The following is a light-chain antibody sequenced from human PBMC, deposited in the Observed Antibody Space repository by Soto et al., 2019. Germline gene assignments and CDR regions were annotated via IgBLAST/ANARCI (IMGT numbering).Light chain of an antibody. CDR2: GTS. CDR1: QTIGRNY. Sequence: EIVLTQSPGTLSLSPGETATLSCRASQTIGRNYLAWYQQKPGQAPRLLIFGTSTRATGIPDRFSGSGSGTDFTRSISRLEPEDFAVYYCQQYASSPLLTFGGGTKVEIK. V-gene: IGKV3-20*01. CDR3: QQYASSPLLT. J-gene: IGKJ4*01.